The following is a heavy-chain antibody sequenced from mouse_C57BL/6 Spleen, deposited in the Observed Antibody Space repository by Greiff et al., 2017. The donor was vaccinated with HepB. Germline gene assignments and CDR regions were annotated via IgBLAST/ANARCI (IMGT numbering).Heavy chain of an antibody. CDR1: GYTFTDYE. D-gene: IGHD1-1*01. CDR3: TRGITTVVRYCDV. Sequence: VKLQESGAELVRPGASVTLSCKASGYTFTDYEMHWVKQTPVHGLEWIGAIDPETGGTAYNQKFKGKAILTADKSSSTAYMELRSLTSEDSAVYYCTRGITTVVRYCDVWGTGTTVTVSS. V-gene: IGHV1-15*01. J-gene: IGHJ1*03. CDR2: IDPETGGT.